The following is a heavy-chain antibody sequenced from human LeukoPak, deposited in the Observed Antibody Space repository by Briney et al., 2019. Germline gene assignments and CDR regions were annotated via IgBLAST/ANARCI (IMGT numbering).Heavy chain of an antibody. CDR2: IIPIFGTA. D-gene: IGHD2-15*01. CDR1: GGTFSSYA. V-gene: IGHV1-69*01. Sequence: SVKVSCKASGGTFSSYAISWVRQAPGQGLEWMGGIIPIFGTANYAQKFQGRVAITADESTSTAYMELSSLRSEDTAVYYCASGALLYYFDYWGQGTLVTVSS. J-gene: IGHJ4*02. CDR3: ASGALLYYFDY.